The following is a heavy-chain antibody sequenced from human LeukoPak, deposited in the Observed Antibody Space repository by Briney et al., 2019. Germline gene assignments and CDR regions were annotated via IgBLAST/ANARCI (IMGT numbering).Heavy chain of an antibody. D-gene: IGHD5-24*01. CDR1: GGSVSDYY. J-gene: IGHJ6*03. CDR2: IYHTGST. Sequence: PSETLSLTCTISGGSVSDYYWSWIRQSPGKGLEWIGYIYHTGSTSYSPSLKSRVTISADTSQNQFSLKLSSVTAADTAVYYCARGSRDGYWFENYYYYYMDVWGKGTTVTISS. CDR3: ARGSRDGYWFENYYYYYMDV. V-gene: IGHV4-59*02.